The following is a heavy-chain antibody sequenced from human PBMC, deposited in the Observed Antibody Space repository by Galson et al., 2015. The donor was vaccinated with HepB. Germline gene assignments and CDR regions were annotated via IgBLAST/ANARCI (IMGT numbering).Heavy chain of an antibody. CDR2: IWYDGSNK. CDR1: GFTFSSYA. Sequence: SLRLSCAASGFTFSSYAMHWVRQAPGKGLEWVAVIWYDGSNKYYADSVKGRFTISRDNSKNTLYLQMNSLRAEDTAVYYCARSWFGELLSFDYWGQGTLVTVSS. V-gene: IGHV3-33*08. J-gene: IGHJ4*02. CDR3: ARSWFGELLSFDY. D-gene: IGHD3-10*01.